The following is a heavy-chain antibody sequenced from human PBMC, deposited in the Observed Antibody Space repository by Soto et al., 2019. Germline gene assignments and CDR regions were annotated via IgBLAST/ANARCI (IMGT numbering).Heavy chain of an antibody. CDR2: ISGSGGST. CDR3: VRSSKLKNYYDSSGYYGRLGY. Sequence: EVQLLESGGGLVQPGGSLRLSCAASGFTFSSYAMSWVRQAPGKGLEWVSAISGSGGSTYYADSVKGRFTISRDNSKNTLYLQMISHRAEDTAVDYCVRSSKLKNYYDSSGYYGRLGYWGQVTLVTVSS. CDR1: GFTFSSYA. V-gene: IGHV3-23*01. D-gene: IGHD3-22*01. J-gene: IGHJ4*02.